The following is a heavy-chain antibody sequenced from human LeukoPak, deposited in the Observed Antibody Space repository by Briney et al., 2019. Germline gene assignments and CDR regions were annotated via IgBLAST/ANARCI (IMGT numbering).Heavy chain of an antibody. CDR3: ARAVGDDFYYMDV. CDR1: GYTFTSFD. CDR2: MNPNSGNT. V-gene: IGHV1-8*02. Sequence: ASVKVSCKASGYTFTSFDINWVRQASGQGLEWMGWMNPNSGNTGNAQKFQGRVTITRNTSISTAYMELSSLRSEDTAVYYCARAVGDDFYYMDVWGKGTTVTVSS. J-gene: IGHJ6*03. D-gene: IGHD3-3*01.